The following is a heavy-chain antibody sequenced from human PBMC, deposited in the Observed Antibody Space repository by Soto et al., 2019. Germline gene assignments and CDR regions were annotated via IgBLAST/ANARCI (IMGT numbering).Heavy chain of an antibody. J-gene: IGHJ4*02. CDR3: TKANYFGSGGSSPYFDY. CDR1: GFTFSSYA. CDR2: ISGSGGST. D-gene: IGHD3-10*01. Sequence: PGGSLRLSCAASGFTFSSYAMSWVRQAPGKGLEWVSAISGSGGSTYYADSVKGRFTISRDNSKNTLYLQMNSLSAEDTAVYYCTKANYFGSGGSSPYFDYWGQGTLVTVSS. V-gene: IGHV3-23*01.